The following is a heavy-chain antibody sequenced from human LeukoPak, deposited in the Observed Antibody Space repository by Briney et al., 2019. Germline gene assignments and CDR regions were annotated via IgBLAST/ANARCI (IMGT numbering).Heavy chain of an antibody. CDR3: ARDRAPAGGGLDY. CDR2: IYTGGIT. Sequence: GGSLRLSCAASGLTVSSNHMAWVRQAPGRGLEWVSVIYTGGITYYADSVQGRFTISRDNSKNTLYLHMNSLRVEDTALYYCARDRAPAGGGLDYWGQGTQVTVSS. D-gene: IGHD6-13*01. J-gene: IGHJ4*02. V-gene: IGHV3-53*01. CDR1: GLTVSSNH.